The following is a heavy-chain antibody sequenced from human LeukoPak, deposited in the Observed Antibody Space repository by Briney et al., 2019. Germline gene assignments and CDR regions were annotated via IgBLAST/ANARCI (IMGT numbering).Heavy chain of an antibody. CDR2: INHRGSI. Sequence: KPSETLSLTCAVYGGSFSGYYWSWIRQAPGKGLEWIGEINHRGSINYNPSLKSRVTISVDTSKNQFSLKLSSVTATDTAVYYCARHSSSWYGYYYYYYMDVWGKGTTVTISS. D-gene: IGHD6-13*01. CDR1: GGSFSGYY. CDR3: ARHSSSWYGYYYYYYMDV. J-gene: IGHJ6*03. V-gene: IGHV4-34*01.